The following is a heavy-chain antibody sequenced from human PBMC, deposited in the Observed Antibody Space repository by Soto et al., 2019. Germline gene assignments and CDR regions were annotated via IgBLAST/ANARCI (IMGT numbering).Heavy chain of an antibody. D-gene: IGHD2-15*01. CDR1: GFTFSDSA. Sequence: GGSLRLSCAASGFTFSDSAIHWVRQASGKGLEWVGRIRSKPNSDATAYAVSVKGRFTISRDDSKNTAYLQMNSLKTEDTAVYYCTRHRAGGKYYNWFGPWGQGTLVTVSS. CDR2: IRSKPNSDAT. V-gene: IGHV3-73*01. CDR3: TRHRAGGKYYNWFGP. J-gene: IGHJ5*02.